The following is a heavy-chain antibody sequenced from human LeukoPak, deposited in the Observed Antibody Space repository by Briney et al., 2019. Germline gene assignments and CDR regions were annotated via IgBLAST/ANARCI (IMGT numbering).Heavy chain of an antibody. V-gene: IGHV3-53*01. CDR1: GFTVNNNY. D-gene: IGHD5-18*01. CDR2: IYSGGST. CDR3: ARVDTAMVGMYYYYYGMDV. J-gene: IGHJ6*02. Sequence: PGGSLRLSCAASGFTVNNNYMSWVRQAPGRGLEWVSVIYSGGSTYYADSVKGRFTISRDNSKNTLYLQMNSLRAEDTAVYYCARVDTAMVGMYYYYYGMDVWGQGTTVTVSS.